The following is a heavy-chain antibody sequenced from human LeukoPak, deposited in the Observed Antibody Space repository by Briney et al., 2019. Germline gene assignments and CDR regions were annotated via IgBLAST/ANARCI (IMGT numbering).Heavy chain of an antibody. CDR1: GFTLSRYW. V-gene: IGHV3-7*01. Sequence: GGSLRLSCAAAGFTLSRYWMGWVRQAKGKGLECVAKIREDGSEKHYVDSVKGRFIISRDNAKNSLYLQMNSLRAEDTAVYYCARDYTGGWNDYWGQGTLVTVSS. J-gene: IGHJ4*02. CDR2: IREDGSEK. CDR3: ARDYTGGWNDY. D-gene: IGHD7-27*01.